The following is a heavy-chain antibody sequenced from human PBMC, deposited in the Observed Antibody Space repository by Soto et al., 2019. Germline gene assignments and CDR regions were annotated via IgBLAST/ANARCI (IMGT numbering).Heavy chain of an antibody. J-gene: IGHJ6*02. D-gene: IGHD3-16*01. Sequence: QVQLVQSGDEVKKPGASVKVSCKASGYIFVNYGIAWVRQAPRQGLEWMGWISPYTGNTHSAKVQGRLTMTTDTSTSTAYMDLGSLTSDDTAVYYCVMVDNYVTPTPQDVWGQGTTVTVSS. CDR3: VMVDNYVTPTPQDV. CDR1: GYIFVNYG. CDR2: ISPYTGNT. V-gene: IGHV1-18*01.